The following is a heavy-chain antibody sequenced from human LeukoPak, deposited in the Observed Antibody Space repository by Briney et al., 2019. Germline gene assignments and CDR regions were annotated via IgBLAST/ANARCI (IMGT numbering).Heavy chain of an antibody. V-gene: IGHV3-43*01. J-gene: IGHJ3*02. CDR3: AKDIARYDSERGAFDI. CDR1: AFTFDDYT. Sequence: GGSLRLSCAASAFTFDDYTMHWVRQAPGKGLEWVSLISWDGGSTYYADSVKGRFTISRDNSKNSLYLQMNSLRTEDTALYYCAKDIARYDSERGAFDIWGQGTMVTVSS. D-gene: IGHD3-22*01. CDR2: ISWDGGST.